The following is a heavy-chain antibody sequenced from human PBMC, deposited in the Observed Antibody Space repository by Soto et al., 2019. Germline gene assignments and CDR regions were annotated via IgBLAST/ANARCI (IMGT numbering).Heavy chain of an antibody. Sequence: QVQLVESGGGVVQPGRSLRLSCAASGFTFSSYGMHWVRQAPGKGLEWVAVIWYDGSNKYYADSVKGRFTISRDNSKNRLYLQMNSLRAEDTAVYYCARDNAAGYYYYYMDVWGKGTTVTVSS. J-gene: IGHJ6*03. CDR2: IWYDGSNK. D-gene: IGHD2-8*01. CDR1: GFTFSSYG. CDR3: ARDNAAGYYYYYMDV. V-gene: IGHV3-33*01.